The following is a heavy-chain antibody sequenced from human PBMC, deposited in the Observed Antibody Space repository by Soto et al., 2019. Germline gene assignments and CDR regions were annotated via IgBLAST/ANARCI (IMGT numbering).Heavy chain of an antibody. CDR3: ATGGSGTYYLGPLDY. CDR2: IRQYGDET. CDR1: AFSLKTYW. D-gene: IGHD3-10*01. V-gene: IGHV3-7*01. J-gene: IGHJ4*02. Sequence: EVQLVESGGGLVLPGGSLRLSCVGSAFSLKTYWMAWVRQAPGKGLECVANIRQYGDETFYVDSVKGRFTISRDNANNSVYPQMDNLRAEDTGVYYCATGGSGTYYLGPLDYWGQGIMVIVSS.